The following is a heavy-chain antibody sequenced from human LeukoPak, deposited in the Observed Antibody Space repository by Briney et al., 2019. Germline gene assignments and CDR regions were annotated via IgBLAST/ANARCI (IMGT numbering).Heavy chain of an antibody. CDR3: ARVGSGTYIYNFYLDV. CDR2: LIPVFHTP. V-gene: IGHV1-69*05. J-gene: IGHJ6*03. Sequence: SVKVSCKASGGTFSSYIISWVRQAPGQGLEWMGRLIPVFHTPKYAQKFQGRVTITTDASTNTAYMELSSLRSEDTAVYYCARVGSGTYIYNFYLDVWGKGTTVIVSS. CDR1: GGTFSSYI. D-gene: IGHD1-1*01.